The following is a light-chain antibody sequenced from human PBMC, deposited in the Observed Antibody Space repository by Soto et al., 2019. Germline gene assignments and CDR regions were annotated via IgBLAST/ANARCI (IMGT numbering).Light chain of an antibody. V-gene: IGKV3-20*01. J-gene: IGKJ1*01. CDR1: QSVSLSY. CDR3: QQYGSSPWT. Sequence: EIWLTQSPGTLSLSPGDRAPLSCRASQSVSLSYLAWYQQKPRQSPRPLIYGASRRATGIPVRFSGSGSGTDFTLTISRLEPEDFGVYYCQQYGSSPWTLGQGTVVVIK. CDR2: GAS.